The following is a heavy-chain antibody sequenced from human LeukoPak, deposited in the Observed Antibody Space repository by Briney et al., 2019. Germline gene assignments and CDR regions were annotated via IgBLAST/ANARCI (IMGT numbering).Heavy chain of an antibody. Sequence: SQTLSLTCAISGDSLSNNNVAWNWIRQSPSRGLEWLGRTYSRPKLNTDYAVSVKSRIAINSDTSKNQFSLQLNSVTPEDTGVYYCARGSHSSFDYWGQGTLVTVSS. J-gene: IGHJ4*02. V-gene: IGHV6-1*01. D-gene: IGHD3-10*01. CDR1: GDSLSNNNVA. CDR2: TYSRPKLNT. CDR3: ARGSHSSFDY.